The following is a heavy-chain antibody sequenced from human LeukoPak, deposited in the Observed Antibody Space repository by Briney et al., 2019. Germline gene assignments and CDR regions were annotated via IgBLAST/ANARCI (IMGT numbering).Heavy chain of an antibody. J-gene: IGHJ3*02. CDR1: GGTFSSYA. V-gene: IGHV1-2*02. CDR3: ATYEPTNNYDRSGYGNAFDI. D-gene: IGHD3-22*01. CDR2: INPDSGGT. Sequence: ASVKVSCKASGGTFSSYAISWVRQAPGQGLEWMGWINPDSGGTNYAQKFQGRVTMTRDTSIRTAYMELSRLRSDGTAVYYCATYEPTNNYDRSGYGNAFDIWGQGTMVTVSS.